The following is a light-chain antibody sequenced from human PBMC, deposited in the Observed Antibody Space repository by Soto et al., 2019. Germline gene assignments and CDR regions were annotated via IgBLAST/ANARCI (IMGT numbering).Light chain of an antibody. CDR1: QDIRSS. CDR2: GAS. Sequence: EIVMTQSPATLSVSPGERVTLSCRASQDIRSSLAWYQQKPGQAPRLLIYGASIRAIGVPATFSGSGSGTEFTLSISSLQSEHLGVYYCQQDSSWPLTFGGGTKVEIK. V-gene: IGKV3-15*01. CDR3: QQDSSWPLT. J-gene: IGKJ4*01.